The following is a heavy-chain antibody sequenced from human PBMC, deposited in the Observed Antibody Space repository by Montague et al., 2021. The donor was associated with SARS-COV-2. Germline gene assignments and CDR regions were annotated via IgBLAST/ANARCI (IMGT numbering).Heavy chain of an antibody. CDR3: ASIVRALIMYFDY. CDR1: GGSISSSSYY. D-gene: IGHD3-10*02. CDR2: IFYSGST. J-gene: IGHJ4*02. Sequence: SESLSLTCTVSGGSISSSSYYWGWIRQPPGKGLEWIGCIFYSGSTDYNPSLKSRVTISVDTSKNQFSLKLSSVTAADTAVYYCASIVRALIMYFDYWGQGTLVTVSS. V-gene: IGHV4-39*01.